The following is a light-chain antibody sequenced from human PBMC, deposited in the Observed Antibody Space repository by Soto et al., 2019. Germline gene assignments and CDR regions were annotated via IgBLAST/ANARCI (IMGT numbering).Light chain of an antibody. CDR2: AAS. CDR3: LHLNRYSPDT. J-gene: IGKJ3*01. CDR1: QGISSY. Sequence: DIQLTQSPSFLSASVGDRVTITCRASQGISSYLAWYQQKPGKAPKLLIFAASTLQNGVPSRFSGSGSGTELSLPISSLQHEDFATSYCLHLNRYSPDTFGPGTKVDIK. V-gene: IGKV1-9*01.